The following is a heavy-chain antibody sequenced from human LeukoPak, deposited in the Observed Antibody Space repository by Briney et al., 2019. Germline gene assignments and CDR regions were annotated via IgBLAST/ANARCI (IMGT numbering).Heavy chain of an antibody. D-gene: IGHD5-12*01. Sequence: ASVKVSCKASGYTFTSYGISWVRQAPGQGLEWMGWISAYNGNTSYAQKLQARVTMTTDTSTSTAYMELRSRRFDDTAVYYCARDRRGSGYDPGVWFDPWGQGTLVTVSS. CDR3: ARDRRGSGYDPGVWFDP. CDR2: ISAYNGNT. J-gene: IGHJ5*02. CDR1: GYTFTSYG. V-gene: IGHV1-18*01.